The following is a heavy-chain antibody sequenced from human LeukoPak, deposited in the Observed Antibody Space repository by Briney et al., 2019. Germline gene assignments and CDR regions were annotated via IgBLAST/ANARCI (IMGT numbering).Heavy chain of an antibody. CDR3: AELGITMIGGV. D-gene: IGHD3-10*02. V-gene: IGHV3-48*01. J-gene: IGHJ6*04. CDR1: GFTFSSYS. Sequence: GGSLRLSCAASGFTFSSYSMNWVRQAPGKGLEWISYIGGSGGPIYYADSVRGRFTISRDNAKNSLYLQMNSLRAEDTAVYYCAELGITMIGGVWGKGTTVTISS. CDR2: IGGSGGPI.